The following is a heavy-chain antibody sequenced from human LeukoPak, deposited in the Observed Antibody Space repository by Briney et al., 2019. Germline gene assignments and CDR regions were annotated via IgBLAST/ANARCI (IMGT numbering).Heavy chain of an antibody. D-gene: IGHD3-16*01. CDR3: ARGVAGGGGYYYYYMDV. Sequence: GGSLRLSCAASGFTFSSYAMHWVRQAPGKGLEWVGVMSYDGSNKYYADSVKGRFTISRDNSKNTLYLQMNSLRAEDTAVYYCARGVAGGGGYYYYYMDVWGKGTTVTVSS. CDR2: MSYDGSNK. CDR1: GFTFSSYA. V-gene: IGHV3-30*04. J-gene: IGHJ6*03.